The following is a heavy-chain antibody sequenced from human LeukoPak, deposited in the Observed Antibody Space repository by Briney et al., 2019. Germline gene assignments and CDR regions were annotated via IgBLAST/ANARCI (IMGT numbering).Heavy chain of an antibody. D-gene: IGHD5-12*01. V-gene: IGHV1-69*06. Sequence: ASVKVSCKASGYTFTSYYMHWVRQAPGQGLEWMGGIIPIFGATNYAQKFQGRVTITADKSTSTAYMELSSLRSEDTAVYYCASRSPYSGYDLSDYWGQGTLVTVSS. CDR3: ASRSPYSGYDLSDY. CDR2: IIPIFGAT. J-gene: IGHJ4*02. CDR1: GYTFTSYY.